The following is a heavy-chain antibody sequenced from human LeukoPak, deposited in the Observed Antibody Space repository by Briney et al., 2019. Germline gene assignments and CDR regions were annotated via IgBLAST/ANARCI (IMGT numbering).Heavy chain of an antibody. D-gene: IGHD3-3*01. CDR2: ISSSSRTI. CDR1: AFTLSNYS. CDR3: ARLFWNGYYPISFAHYSGMDV. Sequence: PGGSLRLSCAASAFTLSNYSMAWVRQAPGKGLEWISYISSSSRTIYYADSVKGRFTISRDNAKNSLSVQMTTLRAEDTAVYYCARLFWNGYYPISFAHYSGMDVWGQGTTVTVSS. J-gene: IGHJ6*02. V-gene: IGHV3-48*01.